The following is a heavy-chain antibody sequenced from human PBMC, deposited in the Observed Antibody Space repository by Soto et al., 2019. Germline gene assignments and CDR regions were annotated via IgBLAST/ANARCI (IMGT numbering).Heavy chain of an antibody. CDR1: GYTFTGYY. J-gene: IGHJ4*02. D-gene: IGHD4-17*01. V-gene: IGHV1-2*04. CDR3: ARWGDRTTVTDYYFDY. CDR2: INPNSGGT. Sequence: ASVKVSCKASGYTFTGYYMHWVRQAPEQGLEWMGWINPNSGGTNYAQKFQGWVTMTRDTSISTAYMELSRLRSDDTAVYYCARWGDRTTVTDYYFDYWGQGTLVTVSS.